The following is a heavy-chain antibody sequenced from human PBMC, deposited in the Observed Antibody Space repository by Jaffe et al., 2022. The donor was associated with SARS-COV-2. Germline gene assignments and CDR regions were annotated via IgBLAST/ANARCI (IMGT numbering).Heavy chain of an antibody. D-gene: IGHD2-21*02. J-gene: IGHJ4*02. Sequence: QVQLVESGGGVVQPGRSLRLSCAASGFTFSSYGMHWVRQAPGKGLEWVAVIWYDGSNKYYADSVKGRFTISRDNSKNTLYLQMNSLRAEDTAVYYCAREYCGGDCSIDYWGQGTLVTVSS. CDR2: IWYDGSNK. CDR1: GFTFSSYG. V-gene: IGHV3-33*01. CDR3: AREYCGGDCSIDY.